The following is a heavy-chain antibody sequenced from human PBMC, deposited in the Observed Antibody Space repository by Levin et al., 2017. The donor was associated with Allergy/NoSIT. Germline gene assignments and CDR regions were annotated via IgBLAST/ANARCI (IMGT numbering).Heavy chain of an antibody. V-gene: IGHV3-30-3*01. Sequence: GGSLRLSCAASGFTFSSYAMHWVRQAPGKGLEWVAVISYDGSNKYYADSVKGRFTISRDNSKNTLYLQMNSLRAEDTAVYYCARDRGVTTSYYYYYGMDVWGQGTTVTVSS. CDR3: ARDRGVTTSYYYYYGMDV. CDR2: ISYDGSNK. D-gene: IGHD4-17*01. CDR1: GFTFSSYA. J-gene: IGHJ6*02.